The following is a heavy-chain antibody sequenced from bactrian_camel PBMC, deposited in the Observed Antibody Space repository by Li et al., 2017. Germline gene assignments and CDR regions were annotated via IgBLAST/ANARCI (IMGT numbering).Heavy chain of an antibody. J-gene: IGHJ4*01. CDR1: GFTLSSYR. D-gene: IGHD1*01. CDR3: AADFLACLEPSYDYNY. V-gene: IGHV3S1*01. CDR2: IINRGGTT. Sequence: HVQLVESGGGLVQPGGSLRLSCAVSGFTLSSYRTYWVRQAPGKGLEWVSIINRGGTTYYADSMKDRFTISRDNAKNTLYLQMNSLKPEDTAMYYCAADFLACLEPSYDYNYWGQGTQVTVS.